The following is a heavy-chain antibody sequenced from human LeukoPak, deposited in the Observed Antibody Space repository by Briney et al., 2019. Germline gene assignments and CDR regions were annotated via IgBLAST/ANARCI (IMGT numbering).Heavy chain of an antibody. J-gene: IGHJ4*02. Sequence: GGSLRLSCVASGFPFGSYWMTWVRQAPGKGLEWVANIKQDGSKKSYVDSVKGRITISRDNAKNSLYLQMNSLRAEDTAIYYCTRVGYIDEGIDYWGQGTLVTVSS. CDR1: GFPFGSYW. CDR3: TRVGYIDEGIDY. CDR2: IKQDGSKK. V-gene: IGHV3-7*04. D-gene: IGHD5-24*01.